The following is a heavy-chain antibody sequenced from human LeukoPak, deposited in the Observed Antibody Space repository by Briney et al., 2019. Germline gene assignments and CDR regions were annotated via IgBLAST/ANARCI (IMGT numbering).Heavy chain of an antibody. CDR2: VKQDGSER. CDR3: ARKAYCGGDCYSGNWYFDL. Sequence: GGSLRLSCAASGFTFNSYWMNWVRQAPGKGLEWVANVKQDGSERFYVDSVKGRFTISRDNAKNSLYLQMKSLRAEDTAVYYCARKAYCGGDCYSGNWYFDLWGRGTLVTVSS. J-gene: IGHJ2*01. D-gene: IGHD2-21*02. V-gene: IGHV3-7*01. CDR1: GFTFNSYW.